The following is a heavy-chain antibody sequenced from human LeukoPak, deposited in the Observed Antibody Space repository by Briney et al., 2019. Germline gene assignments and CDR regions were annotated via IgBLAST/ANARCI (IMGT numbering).Heavy chain of an antibody. CDR2: IYTSGST. V-gene: IGHV4-4*09. CDR1: GGSISSYY. D-gene: IGHD4-17*01. Sequence: PSETLSLTCTVSGGSISSYYWSWIRQPPGKGLEWIGYIYTSGSTNYDPSLKSRVTISVDTSKNQFSLKLSSVTAADTAVYYCARGEDGDYVIDYWGQGTLVTVSS. J-gene: IGHJ4*02. CDR3: ARGEDGDYVIDY.